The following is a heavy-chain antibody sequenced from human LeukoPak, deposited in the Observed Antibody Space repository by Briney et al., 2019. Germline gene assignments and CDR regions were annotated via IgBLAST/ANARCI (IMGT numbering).Heavy chain of an antibody. V-gene: IGHV3-7*01. CDR2: IKPDGSHV. CDR1: GFTFSTYW. D-gene: IGHD2-15*01. J-gene: IGHJ3*01. CDR3: AREGRLLGAFDV. Sequence: GGSLRLSCAASGFTFSTYWMNRVRQAPGKGLEWVADIKPDGSHVSYVDSVKGRFSISRDNAQNSLYLHVSSLRAEDTAIYYCAREGRLLGAFDVWGQGTMVTVSS.